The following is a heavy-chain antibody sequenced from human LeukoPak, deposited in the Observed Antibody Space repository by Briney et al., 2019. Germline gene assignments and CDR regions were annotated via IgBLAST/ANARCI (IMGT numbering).Heavy chain of an antibody. J-gene: IGHJ4*02. CDR2: VYYSGNT. Sequence: KPSETLSLTCIVSGGAISTYYWSWIRQPPGKRLEWIGYVYYSGNTNYNPSLKSRVTISIDTSKNQFSLKLSSVTAADTAVYYCARVGNGHFDYWGQGTLVTASS. CDR1: GGAISTYY. D-gene: IGHD2-8*01. CDR3: ARVGNGHFDY. V-gene: IGHV4-59*01.